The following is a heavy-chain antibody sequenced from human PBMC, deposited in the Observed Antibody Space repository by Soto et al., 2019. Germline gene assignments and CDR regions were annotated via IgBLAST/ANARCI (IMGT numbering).Heavy chain of an antibody. CDR2: IYYSGST. CDR1: GGSISSGDYY. D-gene: IGHD2-2*01. V-gene: IGHV4-31*03. J-gene: IGHJ5*02. CDR3: ARIGQYFSSSCYSWFDP. Sequence: QVQLQESGPGLVRPSQTLSLTCTVSGGSISSGDYYWSWIRQHPGKGLEWIGYIYYSGSTYYNPSLKSRVTLSVDTSKNQFSLKLSSVTAADTAVYYCARIGQYFSSSCYSWFDPWGQGTLVTVSS.